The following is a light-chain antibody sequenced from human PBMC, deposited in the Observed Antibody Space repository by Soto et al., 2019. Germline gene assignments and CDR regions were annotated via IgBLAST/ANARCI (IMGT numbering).Light chain of an antibody. CDR1: SSNIGSNT. CDR2: SSN. CDR3: AAWDDSLNSLV. V-gene: IGLV1-44*01. Sequence: QSVLTQPPSASGTPGQRVTISCSGSSSNIGSNTVNWYQQLPGTAPKLHIYSSNQRPSGVPDRFSGSKSGTSASLAISGLQSEDEADYYCAAWDDSLNSLVFGGGTKLTVL. J-gene: IGLJ2*01.